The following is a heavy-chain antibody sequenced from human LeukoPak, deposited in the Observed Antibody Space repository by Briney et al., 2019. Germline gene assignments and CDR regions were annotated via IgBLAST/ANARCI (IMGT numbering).Heavy chain of an antibody. Sequence: ASVNVSCTASGYTFTSYGISWVRQAPGQGLEWMGWISAYNGNTNYAQKLQGRVTMTTDTSTSTAYMELRSLRSDDTAVYYCARDVQLRPNDAIDYWGQGTLVTVSS. V-gene: IGHV1-18*01. CDR3: ARDVQLRPNDAIDY. CDR1: GYTFTSYG. J-gene: IGHJ4*02. D-gene: IGHD5-18*01. CDR2: ISAYNGNT.